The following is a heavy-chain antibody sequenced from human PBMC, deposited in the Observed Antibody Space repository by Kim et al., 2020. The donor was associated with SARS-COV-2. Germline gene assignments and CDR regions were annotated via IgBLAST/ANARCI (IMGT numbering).Heavy chain of an antibody. CDR2: IYYSGST. V-gene: IGHV4-31*03. CDR3: ARQEIAAAGTGGVDY. D-gene: IGHD6-13*01. J-gene: IGHJ4*02. Sequence: SETLSLTCTVSGGSISSGGYYWSWIRQHPGKGLEWIGYIYYSGSTYYNPSLKSRVTISVDTSKNQFSLKLSSVTAADTAVYYCARQEIAAAGTGGVDYWGQGTLVTVSS. CDR1: GGSISSGGYY.